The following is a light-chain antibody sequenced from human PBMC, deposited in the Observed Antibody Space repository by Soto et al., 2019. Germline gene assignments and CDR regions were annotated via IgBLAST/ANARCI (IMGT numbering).Light chain of an antibody. CDR1: SSDVGAYNY. J-gene: IGLJ3*02. Sequence: QSVLTQPASVSGSPGQSITISCTGTSSDVGAYNYVSWYQQHPGKAPKLMIYEVRNRPSGVSDRFSGSRSGNTASLTISGLQAEDESDYFCGSFSSTRIWLFGGGTKLTVL. CDR2: EVR. CDR3: GSFSSTRIWL. V-gene: IGLV2-14*01.